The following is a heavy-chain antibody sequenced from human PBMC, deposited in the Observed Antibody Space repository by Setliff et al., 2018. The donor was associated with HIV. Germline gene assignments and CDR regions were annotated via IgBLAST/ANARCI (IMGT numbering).Heavy chain of an antibody. V-gene: IGHV4-39*07. CDR2: VYHTGST. CDR1: GGSISSGSYY. J-gene: IGHJ5*02. Sequence: SETLSLTCTVSGGSISSGSYYWSWVRQPPGKGLEWIGEVYHTGSTNLNPSLKSRVTISVDRSGNQFSLRLTSVTAADTAVYYCATCRHRPSNWFDPWGQGTVVTVSS. CDR3: ATCRHRPSNWFDP.